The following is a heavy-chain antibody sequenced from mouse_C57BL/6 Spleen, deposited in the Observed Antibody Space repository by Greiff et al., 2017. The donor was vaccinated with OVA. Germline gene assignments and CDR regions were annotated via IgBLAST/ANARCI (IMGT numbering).Heavy chain of an antibody. CDR2: ISSGSSTI. CDR3: ARGGFAY. Sequence: EVKVVESGGGLVKPGGSLKLSCAASGFTFSDYGMHWVRQAPEKGLEWVAYISSGSSTIYYADTVKGRFTISRDNAKNTLFLQRTSLRSEDTAMYYCARGGFAYWGQGTLVTVSA. V-gene: IGHV5-17*01. CDR1: GFTFSDYG. J-gene: IGHJ3*01.